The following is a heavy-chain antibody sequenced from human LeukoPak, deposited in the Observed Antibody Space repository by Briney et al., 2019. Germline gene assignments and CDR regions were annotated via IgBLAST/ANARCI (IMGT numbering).Heavy chain of an antibody. V-gene: IGHV3-11*01. J-gene: IGHJ4*02. CDR1: GFTFSDYY. Sequence: PGGSLRLSCAASGFTFSDYYMSWIRQAPGKGLKWVSYISSSGSFIYYEDSVKGRFTISRYNAKNSLYLQMNSLRAEDTAVYYCAREPYYYDSSGYISDYWGQGTLVTVSS. D-gene: IGHD3-22*01. CDR3: AREPYYYDSSGYISDY. CDR2: ISSSGSFI.